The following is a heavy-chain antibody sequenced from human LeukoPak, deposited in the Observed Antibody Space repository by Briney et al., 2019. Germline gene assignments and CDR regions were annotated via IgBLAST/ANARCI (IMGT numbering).Heavy chain of an antibody. J-gene: IGHJ6*03. CDR1: GYTFTSYD. V-gene: IGHV1-8*03. CDR2: MNPNSGNT. Sequence: ASVKVSCKASGYTFTSYDINWVRQATGQGLEWMGWMNPNSGNTGYAQKFQGRVTITRNTSISTAYMELSSLRSEDTAVYYCARGLDFWSGYSQIDYYYYYMGVWGKGTTVTVSS. D-gene: IGHD3-3*01. CDR3: ARGLDFWSGYSQIDYYYYYMGV.